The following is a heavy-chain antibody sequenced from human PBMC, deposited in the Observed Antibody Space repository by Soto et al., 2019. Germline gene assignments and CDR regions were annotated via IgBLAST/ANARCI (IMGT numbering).Heavy chain of an antibody. D-gene: IGHD2-2*01. CDR3: VRSVIPAAHNWFDP. Sequence: XESLRLSFAASGFTFSSYSMNWVRQAPGKGLEWVSSISSSTSYIYYADSVKGRFTISRDNAKNSLYLQMNSLRAEDTAVYYCVRSVIPAAHNWFDPWGQGTLVTVSS. V-gene: IGHV3-21*01. J-gene: IGHJ5*02. CDR2: ISSSTSYI. CDR1: GFTFSSYS.